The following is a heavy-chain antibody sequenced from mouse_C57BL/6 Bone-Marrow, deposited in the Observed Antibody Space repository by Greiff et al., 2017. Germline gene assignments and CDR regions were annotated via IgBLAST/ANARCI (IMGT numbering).Heavy chain of an antibody. D-gene: IGHD1-1*01. CDR3: ARSEYGSSRYFDV. CDR2: IYPRSGNT. Sequence: VQLQQSGAELARPGASVKLSCKASGYTFTSYGISWVKQRTGQGLEWIGEIYPRSGNTYYNEKFKGKATLTADKSSSTAYMELRSLTSEDSAVYFCARSEYGSSRYFDVWGTGTTVTVSS. J-gene: IGHJ1*03. CDR1: GYTFTSYG. V-gene: IGHV1-81*01.